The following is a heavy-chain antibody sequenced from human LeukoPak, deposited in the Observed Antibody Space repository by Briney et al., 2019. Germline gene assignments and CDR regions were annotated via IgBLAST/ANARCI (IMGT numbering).Heavy chain of an antibody. CDR2: ISSSSSYI. CDR1: GFTFSSYS. V-gene: IGHV3-21*01. CDR3: ARASVAVAGYYYYGMDV. Sequence: PGGSLRLSCADSGFTFSSYSMNWVRQAPGKGLEWVSSISSSSSYIYYADSVKGRFTISRDNAKNSLYLQMNSLRAEDTAVYYCARASVAVAGYYYYGMDVWGQGTTVTVSS. J-gene: IGHJ6*02. D-gene: IGHD6-19*01.